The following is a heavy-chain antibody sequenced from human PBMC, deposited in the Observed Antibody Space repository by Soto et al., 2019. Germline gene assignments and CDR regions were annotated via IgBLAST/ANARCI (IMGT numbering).Heavy chain of an antibody. J-gene: IGHJ4*02. CDR3: ARGWSYGDFVDC. D-gene: IGHD4-17*01. Sequence: SETLSLTCTVSGGSMSSNYWTWIRQSPGKGLEWIGYIYYTGSTKYNPSLQSRVTISLDTSKNQFSLMLTSVTSADTAGYYCARGWSYGDFVDCWGKGAQVSVS. CDR2: IYYTGST. V-gene: IGHV4-59*01. CDR1: GGSMSSNY.